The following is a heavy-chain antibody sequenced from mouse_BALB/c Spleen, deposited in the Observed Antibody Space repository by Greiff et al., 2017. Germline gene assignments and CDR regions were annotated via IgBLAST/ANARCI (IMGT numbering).Heavy chain of an antibody. Sequence: EVQLVESGGGLVKPGGSLKLSCAASGFTFSSYAMSWVRQTPEKRLEWVASISSGGSTYYPDSVKGRFTISRDNARNILYLQMSSLRSEDTAMYYCARDPSMITTRQAWFAYWGQGTLVTVSA. V-gene: IGHV5-6-5*01. J-gene: IGHJ3*01. D-gene: IGHD2-4*01. CDR3: ARDPSMITTRQAWFAY. CDR1: GFTFSSYA. CDR2: ISSGGST.